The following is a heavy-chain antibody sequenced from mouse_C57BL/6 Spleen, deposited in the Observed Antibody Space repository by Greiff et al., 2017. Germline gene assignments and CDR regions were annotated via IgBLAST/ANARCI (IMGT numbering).Heavy chain of an antibody. CDR3: ARGGNLYAMDY. CDR2: IYPSDSET. CDR1: GYTFTSYW. V-gene: IGHV1-52*01. D-gene: IGHD1-1*02. Sequence: QVQLQQPGAELVRPGSSVKLSCKASGYTFTSYWMHWVKQRPIQGLEWIGNIYPSDSETHYNQKFKDKATLTVDKSSSTAYMQLSSLTSEDSAVYYCARGGNLYAMDYWGQRTSVTVSS. J-gene: IGHJ4*01.